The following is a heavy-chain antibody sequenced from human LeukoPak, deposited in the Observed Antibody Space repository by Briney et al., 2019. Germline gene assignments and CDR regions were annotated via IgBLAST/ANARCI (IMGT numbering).Heavy chain of an antibody. D-gene: IGHD5-12*01. CDR2: ISYDGSNK. J-gene: IGHJ4*02. CDR1: GFTFSSYA. Sequence: GGSLRLSCAASGFTFSSYAMHWVRQAPGKGLEWVAVISYDGSNKYYADSVKGRFTISRDNSKNTLYLQMNSLRAEDTAVYYCARDLGGYSGYDHYDYWGQGTLVTVSS. V-gene: IGHV3-30*04. CDR3: ARDLGGYSGYDHYDY.